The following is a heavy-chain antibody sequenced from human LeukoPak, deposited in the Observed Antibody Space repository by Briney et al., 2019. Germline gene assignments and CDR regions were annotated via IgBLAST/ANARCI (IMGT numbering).Heavy chain of an antibody. Sequence: GASVKVSCKASGGTFSSYTISWVRQAPGQGLAWMGRIIPILGIANYAQKFQGRVTITADKSTSTAYMELSSLRSEDTAVYYCARGPSGGLPYYFDYWGQGTLVTVSS. V-gene: IGHV1-69*02. CDR2: IIPILGIA. CDR3: ARGPSGGLPYYFDY. J-gene: IGHJ4*02. CDR1: GGTFSSYT.